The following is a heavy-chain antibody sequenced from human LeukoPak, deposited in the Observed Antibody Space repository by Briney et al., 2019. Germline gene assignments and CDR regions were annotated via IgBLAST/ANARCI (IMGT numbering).Heavy chain of an antibody. CDR3: ARGESGYNWFDP. V-gene: IGHV1-2*02. J-gene: IGHJ5*02. Sequence: ASVKVSCKASGYTFTSYYMHWVRQAPGQGLEWMGWINPNSGGTNYAQKFQGRVTMTRDTSISTAYMELSRLRSDDTAVYYCARGESGYNWFDPWGQGTLVTVSS. CDR1: GYTFTSYY. D-gene: IGHD6-25*01. CDR2: INPNSGGT.